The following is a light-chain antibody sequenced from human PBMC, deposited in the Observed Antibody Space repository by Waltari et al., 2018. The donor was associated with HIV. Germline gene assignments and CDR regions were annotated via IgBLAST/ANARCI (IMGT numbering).Light chain of an antibody. Sequence: QSVLTQPPSVSGAPGQPVTISCTGSGSNIGAGYDVHWYQQFPGTAPRLLIYSDNNRPSGVPDRFSGSKSGTSASLAISGLRAEDEADYYCQSYDTSLTGWIFGGGTKLTV. CDR2: SDN. J-gene: IGLJ2*01. CDR3: QSYDTSLTGWI. CDR1: GSNIGAGYD. V-gene: IGLV1-40*01.